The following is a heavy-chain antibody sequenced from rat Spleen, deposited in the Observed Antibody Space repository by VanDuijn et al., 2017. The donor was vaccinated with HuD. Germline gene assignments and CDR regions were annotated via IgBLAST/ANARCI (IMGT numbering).Heavy chain of an antibody. CDR1: GFTFSDYN. Sequence: EVQLVESGGGLVQPGRSLKLSCAASGFTFSDYNMAWVRQAPKKGLEWVATISYDGRRKYYRDSVKGRFTISRDNAKSTLYLQMNSLRSEDTATYYCTRVTTVVTDYWGQGVMVTVSS. CDR2: ISYDGRRK. V-gene: IGHV5-7*01. CDR3: TRVTTVVTDY. J-gene: IGHJ2*01. D-gene: IGHD1-1*01.